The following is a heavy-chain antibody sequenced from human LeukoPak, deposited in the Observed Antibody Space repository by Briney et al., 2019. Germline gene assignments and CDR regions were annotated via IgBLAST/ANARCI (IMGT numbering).Heavy chain of an antibody. CDR2: ISWDGLNT. CDR1: GFTFNDYA. D-gene: IGHD4-23*01. J-gene: IGHJ4*02. V-gene: IGHV3-43D*04. CDR3: VKEASPYGGGYSWGGPVYFDN. Sequence: TGGSLRLSCAASGFTFNDYAMHWVRQVPGQGLEWVSLISWDGLNTDYADSVKGRFSISRDNSKNSLYLQMNSLRVEDTALYYCVKEASPYGGGYSWGGPVYFDNWGQGTQVIVSS.